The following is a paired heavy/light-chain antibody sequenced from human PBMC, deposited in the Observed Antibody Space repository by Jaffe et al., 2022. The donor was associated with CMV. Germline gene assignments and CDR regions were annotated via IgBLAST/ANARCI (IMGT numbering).Heavy chain of an antibody. J-gene: IGHJ1*01. CDR3: ARDSSYYYDSSPRVRGTTGYFQH. V-gene: IGHV1-46*01. D-gene: IGHD3-22*01. Sequence: QVQLVQSGAEVKKPGASVKVSCKASGYTFTSYYMHWVRQAPGQGLEWMGIINPSGGSTSYAQKFQGRVTMTRDTSTSTVYMELSSLRSEDTAVYYCARDSSYYYDSSPRVRGTTGYFQHWGQGTLVTVSS. CDR1: GYTFTSYY. CDR2: INPSGGST.
Light chain of an antibody. CDR2: DAS. CDR1: QDISNY. Sequence: DIQMTQSPSSLSASVGDRVTITCQASQDISNYLNWYQQKPGKAPKLLIYDASNLETGVPSRFSGSGSGTDFTFTISSLQPEDIATYYCQQYDNPTLTFGGGTKVEIK. CDR3: QQYDNPTLT. J-gene: IGKJ4*01. V-gene: IGKV1-33*01.